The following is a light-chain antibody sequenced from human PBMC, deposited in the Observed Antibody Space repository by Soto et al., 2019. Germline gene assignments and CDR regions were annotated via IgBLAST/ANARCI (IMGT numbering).Light chain of an antibody. V-gene: IGKV3-15*01. CDR2: GAS. CDR3: QQYNNWPRT. Sequence: EMVLSQSPGSLSLSPRGGAGRAVMASKSGSSNLAWYQQKRGQAPRLLIYGASSRATGIPARFSGSGSGTEFTLTIGSLQADDVAVYYCQQYNNWPRTFGQGTKVDIK. CDR1: KSGSSN. J-gene: IGKJ2*01.